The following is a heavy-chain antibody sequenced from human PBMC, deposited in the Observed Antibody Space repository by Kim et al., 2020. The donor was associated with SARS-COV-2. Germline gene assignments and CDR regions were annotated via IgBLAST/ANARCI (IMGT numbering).Heavy chain of an antibody. J-gene: IGHJ4*02. Sequence: VKGRLTISRDNSKNTLYLQMNSLRAEDTAVYYCAKLYGSGSYYTYYFDYWGQGTLVTVSS. CDR3: AKLYGSGSYYTYYFDY. V-gene: IGHV3-23*01. D-gene: IGHD3-10*01.